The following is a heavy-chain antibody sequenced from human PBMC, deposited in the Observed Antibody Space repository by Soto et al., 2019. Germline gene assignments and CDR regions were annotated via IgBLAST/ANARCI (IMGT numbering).Heavy chain of an antibody. CDR1: GFTIDDYG. CDR2: MYWKGGNT. V-gene: IGHV3-20*04. D-gene: IGHD3-10*01. CDR3: VRSGDYRSGSYWYFFDY. Sequence: PGGSLRLSCATSGFTIDDYGMSWVRQVPGKRLEWVSGMYWKGGNTHYADSVKGRFTISRDNAKKSLYLQLDSLRAEDTALYYCVRSGDYRSGSYWYFFDYWGQGTQVTVSS. J-gene: IGHJ4*02.